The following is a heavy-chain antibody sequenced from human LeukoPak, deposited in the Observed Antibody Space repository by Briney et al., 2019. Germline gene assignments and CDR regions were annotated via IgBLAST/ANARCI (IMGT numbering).Heavy chain of an antibody. CDR1: GGSISSYY. CDR2: VSSSGTT. V-gene: IGHV4-4*07. J-gene: IGHJ4*02. CDR3: ARDGNARAWDY. D-gene: IGHD1-1*01. Sequence: SETLSLTCTVSGGSISSYYWTWIRQPAGKGLDWIGRVSSSGTTNYNPSLKSRVTISVDTSKNQFSLNLTSVTAADTAVYYCARDGNARAWDYWGQGTLVTVSS.